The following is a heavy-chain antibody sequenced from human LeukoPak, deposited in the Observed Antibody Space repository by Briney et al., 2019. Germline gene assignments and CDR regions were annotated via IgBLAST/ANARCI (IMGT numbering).Heavy chain of an antibody. J-gene: IGHJ4*02. V-gene: IGHV4-38-2*02. Sequence: SETLSLTCTVSGYSISSGYYWGWIRQPPGKGLEWIGSIYHSGSTYYNPSPKSRVTISVDTSKNQFSLKLSSVTAADTAVYYCARGEELFHNFDYWGQGTLVTVSS. CDR3: ARGEELFHNFDY. CDR2: IYHSGST. D-gene: IGHD3-10*01. CDR1: GYSISSGYY.